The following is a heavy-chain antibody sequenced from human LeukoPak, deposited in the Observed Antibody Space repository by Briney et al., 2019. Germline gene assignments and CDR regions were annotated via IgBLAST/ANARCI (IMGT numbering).Heavy chain of an antibody. J-gene: IGHJ3*02. CDR3: ASRIVATIHDAFDI. V-gene: IGHV4-30-4*08. Sequence: PSETLSLTCTVSGASISSDDYYWSWIRQPPGKGLEWIGYIYYSGSTYYNPSLKSRVTISVDRSKNQFSLKLSSVTAADTAVYYCASRIVATIHDAFDIWGQGTMVTVSS. CDR2: IYYSGST. CDR1: GASISSDDYY. D-gene: IGHD5-12*01.